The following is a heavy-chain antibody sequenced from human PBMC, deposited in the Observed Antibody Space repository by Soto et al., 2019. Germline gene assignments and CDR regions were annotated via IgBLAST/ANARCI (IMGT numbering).Heavy chain of an antibody. V-gene: IGHV3-33*01. J-gene: IGHJ1*01. CDR2: IWYDGSNK. CDR1: GFTFSSYG. D-gene: IGHD6-19*01. CDR3: ARGHSSGWQHFQH. Sequence: QVQLVESGGGVVKPGRSLRLSCAASGFTFSSYGMHWVRQAPGKGLEWVAVIWYDGSNKYYADSVKGRFTISRDNSKNTLYLQMNSLRAEDTAVYYCARGHSSGWQHFQHWGQGTLVTVSS.